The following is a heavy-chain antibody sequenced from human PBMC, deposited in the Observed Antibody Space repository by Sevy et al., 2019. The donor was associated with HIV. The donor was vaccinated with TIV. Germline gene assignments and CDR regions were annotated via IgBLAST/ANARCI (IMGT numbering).Heavy chain of an antibody. D-gene: IGHD6-19*01. V-gene: IGHV1-18*04. CDR3: ARGAAVAGRGEYFQH. J-gene: IGHJ1*01. Sequence: ASVKVSCKASGYTFTSYGMSWVRQAPGQGLEWMGWISAYNGNTNYAQKLQGRVTMTTDTSTSTAYMELRSLRSDDTAVYYCARGAAVAGRGEYFQHWGQGTLVTVSS. CDR2: ISAYNGNT. CDR1: GYTFTSYG.